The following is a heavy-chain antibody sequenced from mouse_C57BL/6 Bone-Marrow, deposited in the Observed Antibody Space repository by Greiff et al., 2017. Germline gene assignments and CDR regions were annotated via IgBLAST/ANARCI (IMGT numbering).Heavy chain of an antibody. CDR3: ARRIYYDYDGGYAMDY. Sequence: QVQLQQPGAELVMPGASVKLSCKASGYTFTSYWMHWVKQRPGQGLEWIGEIDPSDSYTNYNQKVKGKSTLTVDKSSSTAYMQLSSLTSEDSAVYYCARRIYYDYDGGYAMDYWGQGTSVTVSS. CDR1: GYTFTSYW. V-gene: IGHV1-69*01. CDR2: IDPSDSYT. D-gene: IGHD2-4*01. J-gene: IGHJ4*01.